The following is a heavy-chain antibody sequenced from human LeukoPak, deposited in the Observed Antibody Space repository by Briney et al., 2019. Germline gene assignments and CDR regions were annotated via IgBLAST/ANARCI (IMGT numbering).Heavy chain of an antibody. CDR3: TVMAVAGTEFDC. J-gene: IGHJ4*02. CDR2: INPKSGGT. D-gene: IGHD6-19*01. V-gene: IGHV1-2*06. Sequence: ASVKVSCKASGYTFTGYYMHWVRQAPGQGLEWMGRINPKSGGTSYAQGFQGRVTVTRDTSISTAYMELNRLNSDDTAVYYCTVMAVAGTEFDCWGQGTLVTVSS. CDR1: GYTFTGYY.